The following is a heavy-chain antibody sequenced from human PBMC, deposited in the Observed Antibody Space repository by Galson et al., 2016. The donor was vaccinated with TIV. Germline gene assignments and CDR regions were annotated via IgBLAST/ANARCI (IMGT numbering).Heavy chain of an antibody. Sequence: SVKVSCKASGGTFNKYAISWARQAPGQGLEWMGGIIPIFRTSRYAQKFQGRVTITADEYMSTVDMELSSLRSEDTAVYYCVRGMGATTYYQYGMDVWGQGTTVTVSS. J-gene: IGHJ6*02. CDR1: GGTFNKYA. CDR3: VRGMGATTYYQYGMDV. D-gene: IGHD1-26*01. V-gene: IGHV1-69*13. CDR2: IIPIFRTS.